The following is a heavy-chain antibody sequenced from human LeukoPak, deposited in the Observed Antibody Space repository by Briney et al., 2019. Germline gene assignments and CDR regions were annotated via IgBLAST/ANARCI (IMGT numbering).Heavy chain of an antibody. CDR2: IYYSGST. CDR1: GGSISSYY. D-gene: IGHD3-10*01. Sequence: SETLSLTCTVSGGSISSYYWSWIRQPPGQGLERIGYIYYSGSTNYNPSLKSRVTISVDTSKNQFSLKLSSVTAADTAVYYCARGRLSAMVRGSIYYFDYWGQGTLVTVSS. V-gene: IGHV4-59*01. J-gene: IGHJ4*02. CDR3: ARGRLSAMVRGSIYYFDY.